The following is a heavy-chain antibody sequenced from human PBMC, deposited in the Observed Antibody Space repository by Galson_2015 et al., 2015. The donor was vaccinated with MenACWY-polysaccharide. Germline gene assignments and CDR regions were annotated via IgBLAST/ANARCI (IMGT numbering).Heavy chain of an antibody. V-gene: IGHV3-33*05. CDR1: GFNFRGSG. CDR2: IQYDGSIK. Sequence: SLRLSCAASGFNFRGSGMHWVRKAPGKGLEWVALIQYDGSIKVYADSVKGRFTISRDNSKNTLFLEMNSLRAEDTAVYFCAREGSRIVFHAFDIWGQGTMVTVSS. CDR3: AREGSRIVFHAFDI. J-gene: IGHJ3*02. D-gene: IGHD6-13*01.